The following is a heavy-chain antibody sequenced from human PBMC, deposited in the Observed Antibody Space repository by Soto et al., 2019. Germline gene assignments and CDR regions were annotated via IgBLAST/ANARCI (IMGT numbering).Heavy chain of an antibody. Sequence: SVKVSCKASGFTFTSSAVQWVRQARGQRLEWIGWIVVGSGNTNYAQKFQERVTITRDMSTSTAYMELGSLRSEDTAVYYCAAESRSGSGSSFAFDIWGQGTMVTVSS. V-gene: IGHV1-58*01. CDR1: GFTFTSSA. J-gene: IGHJ3*02. CDR3: AAESRSGSGSSFAFDI. CDR2: IVVGSGNT. D-gene: IGHD3-10*01.